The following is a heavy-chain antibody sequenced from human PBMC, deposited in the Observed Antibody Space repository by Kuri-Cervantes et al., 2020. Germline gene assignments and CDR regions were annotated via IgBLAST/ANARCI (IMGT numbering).Heavy chain of an antibody. V-gene: IGHV3-23*01. CDR3: AKATGYYYDSSGPYLFDY. CDR2: ISGSGGST. Sequence: LSLTCAASGFSFSSSAMSWVRQAPGKGLEWVSAISGSGGSTYYADSVKGRFTISRDNSKNTLYLQMNSLRAEDTAVYYCAKATGYYYDSSGPYLFDYWGQGTLVTVSS. D-gene: IGHD3-22*01. CDR1: GFSFSSSA. J-gene: IGHJ4*02.